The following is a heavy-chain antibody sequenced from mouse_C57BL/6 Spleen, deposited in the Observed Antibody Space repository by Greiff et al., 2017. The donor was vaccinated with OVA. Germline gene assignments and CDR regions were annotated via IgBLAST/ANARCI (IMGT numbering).Heavy chain of an antibody. CDR3: ARRITTVVEGYFDY. CDR1: GYSITSDY. J-gene: IGHJ2*01. V-gene: IGHV3-8*01. CDR2: ISYSGST. D-gene: IGHD1-1*01. Sequence: DVMLVESGPGLAKPSQSLSLTCSVTGYSITSDYWNWIRKFPGNKLEYMGYISYSGSTYYNPSLKSRISITRDTSKNQYYLQLNSVTTEDTATYYCARRITTVVEGYFDYWGQGTTLTVSS.